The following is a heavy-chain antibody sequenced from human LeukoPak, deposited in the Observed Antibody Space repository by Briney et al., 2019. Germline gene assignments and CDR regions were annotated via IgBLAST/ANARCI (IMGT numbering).Heavy chain of an antibody. D-gene: IGHD1-1*01. CDR2: IWSDGSNK. CDR1: GFIFSTYG. Sequence: GGSLGLSCAASGFIFSTYGMHWVHQAPGKGLEWVAVIWSDGSNKYYVDSVKGRFIISRDYSKNTLYLQMNSLRAEDTAVYCCARDGSAWNLDYWGQGTLVTVSS. V-gene: IGHV3-33*01. J-gene: IGHJ4*02. CDR3: ARDGSAWNLDY.